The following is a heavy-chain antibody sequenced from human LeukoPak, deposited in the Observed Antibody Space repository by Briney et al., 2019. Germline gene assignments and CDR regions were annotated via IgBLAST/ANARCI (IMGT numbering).Heavy chain of an antibody. CDR3: ARDWRPDAFDI. CDR2: IIPIFGTA. D-gene: IGHD6-6*01. Sequence: ASVKVSCKASGGTFSSYAISWVRQAPGQGLDWMGGIIPIFGTANYAQKFQGRVTITADESTSTAYMELSSLRSEDTAVYYCARDWRPDAFDIWGQGTMVTVSS. J-gene: IGHJ3*02. V-gene: IGHV1-69*01. CDR1: GGTFSSYA.